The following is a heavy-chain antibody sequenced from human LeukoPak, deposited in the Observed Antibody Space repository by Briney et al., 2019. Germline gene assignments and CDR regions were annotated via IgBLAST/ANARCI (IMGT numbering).Heavy chain of an antibody. Sequence: TLRLSCAASGFTFSSYDMDWVRQATGKGLEWVSAIGTAGDTYSPGSVKSRFTISRENAKSSMYLQMNSLRAGHTSVYYCARAFYGSGSYYNFDYWCQGTLVTVSA. CDR3: ARAFYGSGSYYNFDY. V-gene: IGHV3-13*04. J-gene: IGHJ4*02. D-gene: IGHD3-10*01. CDR2: IGTAGDT. CDR1: GFTFSSYD.